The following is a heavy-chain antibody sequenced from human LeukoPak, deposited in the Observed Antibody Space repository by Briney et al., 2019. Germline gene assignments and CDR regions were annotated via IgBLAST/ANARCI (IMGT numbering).Heavy chain of an antibody. V-gene: IGHV4-39*07. D-gene: IGHD3-16*02. CDR3: AGMITFGGVIVIRPFDY. J-gene: IGHJ4*02. CDR1: GGSISSSSYY. Sequence: PSETLSLTCTVSGGSISSSSYYWGWIRQPPGKGLEWIGSIYYSGSTYYNPSLKSRVTISVATSKNQFSLKLSSVTAADTAVYYCAGMITFGGVIVIRPFDYWGQGTLVTVSS. CDR2: IYYSGST.